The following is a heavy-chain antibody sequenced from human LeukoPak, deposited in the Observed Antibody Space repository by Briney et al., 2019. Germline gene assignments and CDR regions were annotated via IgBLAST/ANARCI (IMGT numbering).Heavy chain of an antibody. CDR3: VKDLSYESSGSVFEY. CDR2: NWHGTT. D-gene: IGHD3-22*01. Sequence: GGSLRLSCAASGFTFEEYTMHWVRQAPGKTLEWISLNWHGTTYYRDSLKGRFTISRDNSKDSLYLQINTLRSEDTAFYYCVKDLSYESSGSVFEYWGQGTLVTVSS. CDR1: GFTFEEYT. V-gene: IGHV3-43*01. J-gene: IGHJ4*02.